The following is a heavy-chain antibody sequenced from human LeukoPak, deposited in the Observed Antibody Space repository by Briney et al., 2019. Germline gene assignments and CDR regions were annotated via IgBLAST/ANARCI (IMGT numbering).Heavy chain of an antibody. D-gene: IGHD1-26*01. Sequence: GGSLGLSCAASGFTFSSYAMSWVRQAPGRGLEWVSAISGSGGSTYYADSVKGRFTISRDNSKNTLYLQMNSLRPEDTAVYYCASWAWGYNGKTAFDFWGQGTVVTVSS. J-gene: IGHJ3*01. CDR2: ISGSGGST. V-gene: IGHV3-23*01. CDR3: ASWAWGYNGKTAFDF. CDR1: GFTFSSYA.